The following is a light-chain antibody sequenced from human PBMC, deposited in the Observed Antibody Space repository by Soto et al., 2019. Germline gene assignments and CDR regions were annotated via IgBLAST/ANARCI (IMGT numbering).Light chain of an antibody. Sequence: QSALTQPASVSGSPGQSISISCTGTSSDIGAYNYVSWYQQYPGKAPKLMICEVSNRPSGVSNRFSGYKSDNTASLTISGLQPEDEADYYCSSYTTRYTHVFGTGTKLTVL. CDR1: SSDIGAYNY. CDR3: SSYTTRYTHV. J-gene: IGLJ1*01. V-gene: IGLV2-14*01. CDR2: EVS.